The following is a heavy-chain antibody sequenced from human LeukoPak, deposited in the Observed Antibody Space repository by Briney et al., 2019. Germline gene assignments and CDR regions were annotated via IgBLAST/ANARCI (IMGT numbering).Heavy chain of an antibody. D-gene: IGHD3-10*01. V-gene: IGHV4-61*08. Sequence: SETLSLTCAVSGGSISSGGYSWSWIRQPPGKGLEWIGYIYYSGSTNYNPSLKSRVTISVDTSKNQFSLKLSSVTAADTAVYYCAREKYGSGSYYNVWGQGTLVTVSS. CDR3: AREKYGSGSYYNV. CDR1: GGSISSGGYS. J-gene: IGHJ4*02. CDR2: IYYSGST.